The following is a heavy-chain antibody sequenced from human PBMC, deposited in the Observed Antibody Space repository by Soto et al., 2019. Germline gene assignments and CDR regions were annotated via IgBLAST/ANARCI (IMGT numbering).Heavy chain of an antibody. D-gene: IGHD1-26*01. CDR1: GGSISSCGYS. Sequence: PAETLSLTCAVSGGSISSCGYSWSWIRQPPGKGLDWIGYIYHSGSTYYNPSLKSRVTISVDRSKNEFSLKLSSVTAADTAVYYCARGSDCYYYYGMDVGGQWTTVTV. V-gene: IGHV4-30-2*01. CDR2: IYHSGST. J-gene: IGHJ6*02. CDR3: ARGSDCYYYYGMDV.